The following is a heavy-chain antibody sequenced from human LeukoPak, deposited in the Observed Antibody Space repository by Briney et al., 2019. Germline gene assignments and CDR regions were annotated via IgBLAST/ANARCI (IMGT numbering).Heavy chain of an antibody. CDR3: VKPAAGIAGNYFDH. J-gene: IGHJ4*02. D-gene: IGHD6-25*01. CDR1: GFAFSTYG. V-gene: IGHV3-30*02. Sequence: GGSLRLSCAASGFAFSTYGMDWVRQAPGKGLEGVAYIRSDGGNKNYADSVKGRFTISKDNSKNTLYLLMNSLRTEDTAVYYCVKPAAGIAGNYFDHWGQGTLVTVSS. CDR2: IRSDGGNK.